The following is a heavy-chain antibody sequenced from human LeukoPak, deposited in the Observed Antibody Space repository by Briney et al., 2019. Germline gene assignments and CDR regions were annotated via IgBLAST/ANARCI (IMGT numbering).Heavy chain of an antibody. CDR1: GGSISSSTYY. J-gene: IGHJ5*02. Sequence: SETLSLTCTVSGGSISSSTYYWGWTRQPPGKGLEWIGSIYYSGSTYYNPSLKSRVTISVDTSNNQFSLTLTSVTAADTAVYYCARDRGWYEFDPWGQGTLVTVSS. CDR3: ARDRGWYEFDP. D-gene: IGHD6-19*01. V-gene: IGHV4-39*07. CDR2: IYYSGST.